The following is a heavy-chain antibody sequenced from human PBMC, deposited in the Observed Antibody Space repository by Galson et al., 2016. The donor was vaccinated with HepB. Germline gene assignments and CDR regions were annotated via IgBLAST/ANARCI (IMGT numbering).Heavy chain of an antibody. CDR2: IRSKANSYAT. D-gene: IGHD2-2*01. V-gene: IGHV3-73*01. CDR1: GFIFSGSA. J-gene: IGHJ4*02. Sequence: SLRLSCAASGFIFSGSAMHWVRQASGKGLEWLGRIRSKANSYATTYAASVKGRFTISRDDSKNTAYLQMNSLKTEDTAMYYCTRGFCSSNSCYANDYWGQGTLVTGSA. CDR3: TRGFCSSNSCYANDY.